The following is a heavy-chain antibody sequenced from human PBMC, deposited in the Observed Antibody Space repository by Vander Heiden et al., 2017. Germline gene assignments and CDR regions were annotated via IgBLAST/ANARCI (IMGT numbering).Heavy chain of an antibody. CDR3: AKDIDYGVYGVYDF. CDR1: GFTFGGYG. CDR2: VSGNGVGT. Sequence: MYLLESGGGLVQPGGSLRLPCAASGFTFGGYGLTWVRQAPGEGLEWVSAVSGNGVGTYYADSVKGRFTISRDNSKNTLYLQMNSLRAEDTAIYYCAKDIDYGVYGVYDFWGQGTLVTVSS. D-gene: IGHD4-17*01. V-gene: IGHV3-23*01. J-gene: IGHJ4*02.